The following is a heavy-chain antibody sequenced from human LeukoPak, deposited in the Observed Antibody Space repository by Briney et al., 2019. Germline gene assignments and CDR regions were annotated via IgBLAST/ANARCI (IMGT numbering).Heavy chain of an antibody. CDR2: IYASGST. V-gene: IGHV4-4*07. CDR3: ARESYFDARFDP. D-gene: IGHD3-22*01. CDR1: GGSISSYY. Sequence: SETLSLTCIVSGGSISSYYWSWIRQPAGKGLEWIGCIYASGSTDYNPSLESRITMSVDTSKNQFSLKLSSVTAADTAVYYCARESYFDARFDPWGQGTLVTVSS. J-gene: IGHJ5*02.